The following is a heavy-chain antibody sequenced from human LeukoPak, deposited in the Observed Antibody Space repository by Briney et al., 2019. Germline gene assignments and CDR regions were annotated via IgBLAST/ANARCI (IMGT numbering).Heavy chain of an antibody. D-gene: IGHD2-2*01. J-gene: IGHJ5*02. CDR2: IIPIFGTA. CDR1: GGTFSSYA. Sequence: SVKVSCKASGGTFSSYAISWLRQAPGQGLEWMGGIIPIFGTANYAQKFQGRVTITADESTSTAYMELSSLRSEDTAVYYCARDLEDCSSTSCPLNWFDPWGQGTLVTVSS. CDR3: ARDLEDCSSTSCPLNWFDP. V-gene: IGHV1-69*13.